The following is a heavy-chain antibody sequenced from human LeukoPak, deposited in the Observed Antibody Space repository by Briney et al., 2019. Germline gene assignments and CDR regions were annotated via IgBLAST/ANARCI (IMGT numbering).Heavy chain of an antibody. J-gene: IGHJ4*02. D-gene: IGHD5-24*01. Sequence: SVKVSCKASGGTFSSYAISWVRQAPGQGLEWMGGIIPIFGTANYAQKFQGRVTITADESTSTAYMELSSLRSEDTAVYYCASREEGWLHGGYFDYWGQGTLVTVSS. CDR1: GGTFSSYA. CDR3: ASREEGWLHGGYFDY. V-gene: IGHV1-69*13. CDR2: IIPIFGTA.